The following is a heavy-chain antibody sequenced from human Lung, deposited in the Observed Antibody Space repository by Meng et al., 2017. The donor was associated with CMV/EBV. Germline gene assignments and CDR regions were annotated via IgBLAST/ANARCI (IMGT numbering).Heavy chain of an antibody. J-gene: IGHJ4*02. CDR3: ARDWGPFDF. Sequence: GESLKISCAASGFTFSSYTMDWVRQAPGKGLEWVSSISSSSSHIYYTDSVKGRFTISRDNAENSLYLQMNSLRAEDTAVYYCARDWGPFDFWGQRTLVTVSS. CDR2: ISSSSSHI. CDR1: GFTFSSYT. D-gene: IGHD3-16*01. V-gene: IGHV3-21*01.